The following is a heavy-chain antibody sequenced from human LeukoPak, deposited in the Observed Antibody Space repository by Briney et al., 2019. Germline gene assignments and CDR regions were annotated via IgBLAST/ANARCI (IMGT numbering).Heavy chain of an antibody. CDR1: GGSISSSSYY. D-gene: IGHD2-2*02. Sequence: SETLSLTCTVSGGSISSSSYYWGWIRQPPGKGLEWIGYIYYSGSTNYNPSLKSRVTISVDTSKNQFSLKLSSVTAADTAVYYCARDRVVVVPAAINKDALDIWGQGTMVTVSS. J-gene: IGHJ3*02. V-gene: IGHV4-61*01. CDR3: ARDRVVVVPAAINKDALDI. CDR2: IYYSGST.